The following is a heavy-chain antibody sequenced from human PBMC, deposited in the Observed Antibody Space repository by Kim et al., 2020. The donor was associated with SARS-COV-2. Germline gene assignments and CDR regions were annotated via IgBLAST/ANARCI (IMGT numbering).Heavy chain of an antibody. CDR2: ISVTSSTV. J-gene: IGHJ6*02. Sequence: GGSLRLSCAASGFVFTSYSMNWVRQAPGKGLEWISYISVTSSTVYYADSVKGRFTISRDNAENSLYLLMNSLRDEDTAVYYCARVPTYRHMDVWGRGTTVIVSS. V-gene: IGHV3-48*02. CDR3: ARVPTYRHMDV. D-gene: IGHD3-16*02. CDR1: GFVFTSYS.